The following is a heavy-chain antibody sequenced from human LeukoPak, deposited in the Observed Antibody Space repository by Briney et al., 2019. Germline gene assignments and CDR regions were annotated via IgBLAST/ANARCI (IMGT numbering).Heavy chain of an antibody. J-gene: IGHJ3*02. V-gene: IGHV4-59*12. Sequence: PSETLSLTCTVSGGSISSYYWTWIRQPPGKGLEWIGYIYYSGSTNYNPSLKSRVTILVDTSKNQFSLKLSSVTAADTAVYYCARDLESVYSSGWNIWGQGTMVTVSS. D-gene: IGHD6-19*01. CDR2: IYYSGST. CDR1: GGSISSYY. CDR3: ARDLESVYSSGWNI.